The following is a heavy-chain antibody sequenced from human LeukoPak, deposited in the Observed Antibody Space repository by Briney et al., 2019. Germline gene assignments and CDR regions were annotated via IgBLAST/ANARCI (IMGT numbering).Heavy chain of an antibody. V-gene: IGHV4-59*01. CDR1: GGSISSYY. CDR3: ARVGLEPPSLYYYYYMDV. D-gene: IGHD3/OR15-3a*01. Sequence: SETLSLTCTVSGGSISSYYWSWIRQPPGKGLEWIGYIYYSGSTNYNPSLKSRVTISVDTSKNQFSLKLSSVTAADTAVYYCARVGLEPPSLYYYYYMDVWGKGTTVTISS. CDR2: IYYSGST. J-gene: IGHJ6*03.